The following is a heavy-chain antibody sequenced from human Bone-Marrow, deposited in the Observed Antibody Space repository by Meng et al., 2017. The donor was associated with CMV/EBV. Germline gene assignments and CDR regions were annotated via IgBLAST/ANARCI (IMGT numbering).Heavy chain of an antibody. Sequence: ASVKVSCKASGYTFTGYYMHWVRQAPGQGLEWMGWINPNSGGTNYAQKFQGRVTMTRDTSISTAYMELSRLRSDDTAVYYCARGSYREWYSELLPYYYYYYGMDVWGQGTTVTVSS. CDR3: ARGSYREWYSELLPYYYYYYGMDV. D-gene: IGHD2-15*01. CDR2: INPNSGGT. CDR1: GYTFTGYY. J-gene: IGHJ6*02. V-gene: IGHV1-2*02.